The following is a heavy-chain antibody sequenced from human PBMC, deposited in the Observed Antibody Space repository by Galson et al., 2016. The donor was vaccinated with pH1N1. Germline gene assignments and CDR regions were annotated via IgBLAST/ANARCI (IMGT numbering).Heavy chain of an antibody. J-gene: IGHJ3*02. CDR1: GFTFSDYY. CDR2: LSSSGSTI. CDR3: ARDVGGEVDFAFDI. D-gene: IGHD3/OR15-3a*01. V-gene: IGHV3-11*04. Sequence: SLRLSCAASGFTFSDYYMSWIRRAPGKGLEWVSYLSSSGSTIYYADSVKGRFTISRDNAKNSLYLQMNSLRAEDTAVYICARDVGGEVDFAFDIWGQGTMVTVSS.